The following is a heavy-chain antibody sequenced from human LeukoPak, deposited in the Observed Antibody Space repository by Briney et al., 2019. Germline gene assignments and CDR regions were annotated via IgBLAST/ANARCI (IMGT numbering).Heavy chain of an antibody. Sequence: PGGSLRLSCAASGFTFSSYSMNWVRQAPGKGLEWVSYISSSSSSMFYADSVRGRFTISRDNAKNSLYLQMNSLRDEDTAVYYCAKEVAGMIVVVIDYWGQGTLVTVSS. V-gene: IGHV3-48*02. CDR3: AKEVAGMIVVVIDY. CDR1: GFTFSSYS. J-gene: IGHJ4*02. D-gene: IGHD3-22*01. CDR2: ISSSSSSM.